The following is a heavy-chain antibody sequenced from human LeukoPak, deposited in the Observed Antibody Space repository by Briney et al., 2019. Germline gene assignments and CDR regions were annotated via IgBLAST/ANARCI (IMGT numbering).Heavy chain of an antibody. D-gene: IGHD3-9*01. CDR3: ARVIVRLVIIKGWFDP. J-gene: IGHJ5*02. CDR1: GGSISSSNW. V-gene: IGHV4-4*02. CDR2: IYHSGST. Sequence: SETLSLTCAVSGGSISSSNWWSWVRQPPGKGLGWIGEIYHSGSTNYNPSLKSRVTISVDKSKNQFSLKLSSVTAADTAVYYCARVIVRLVIIKGWFDPWGQGTLVTVSS.